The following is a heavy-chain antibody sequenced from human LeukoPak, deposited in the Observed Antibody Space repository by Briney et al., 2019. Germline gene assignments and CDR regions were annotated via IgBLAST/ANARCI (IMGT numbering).Heavy chain of an antibody. CDR3: ARERGYYYDSSGYYYYY. CDR1: GGSFSGYY. Sequence: PSETLSLTCAAYGGSFSGYYWSWIRQPPGKGLEWIGEINHSGSTNYNPSPKSRVTISVDTSKNQFSLKLSSVTAADTAVYYCARERGYYYDSSGYYYYYWGQGTLVTVSS. CDR2: INHSGST. D-gene: IGHD3-22*01. V-gene: IGHV4-34*01. J-gene: IGHJ4*02.